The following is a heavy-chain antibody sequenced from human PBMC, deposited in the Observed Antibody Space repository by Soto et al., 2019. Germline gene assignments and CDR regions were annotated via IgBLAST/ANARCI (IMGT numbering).Heavy chain of an antibody. Sequence: QLQLQESGPGLVKPSETLSLTCTVSGGSISSSSYYWGWIRQPPGKGLEWIGSIYYSGSTYYNPSLKGRVTISVDTSKNQFSLKLSSVTAADTAVYYCARQTTYYDILTGYYYYYYGMDVWGQGTTVTVSS. CDR1: GGSISSSSYY. CDR2: IYYSGST. J-gene: IGHJ6*02. D-gene: IGHD3-9*01. CDR3: ARQTTYYDILTGYYYYYYGMDV. V-gene: IGHV4-39*01.